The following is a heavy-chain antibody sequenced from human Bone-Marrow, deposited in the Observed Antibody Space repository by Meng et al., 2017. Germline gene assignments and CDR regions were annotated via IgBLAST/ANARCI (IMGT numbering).Heavy chain of an antibody. CDR2: ISSSSSYI. CDR3: ARDTHLDGSGRLMDV. CDR1: GFTFSSYS. V-gene: IGHV3-21*01. Sequence: GGSLRLSCAASGFTFSSYSMNWVRQAPGKGLEWVSSISSSSSYIYYADSVKGRFTISRDNSKNTLYLQMNSLRAEDTAVYYCARDTHLDGSGRLMDVWGQGTTVTVSS. J-gene: IGHJ6*02. D-gene: IGHD3-10*01.